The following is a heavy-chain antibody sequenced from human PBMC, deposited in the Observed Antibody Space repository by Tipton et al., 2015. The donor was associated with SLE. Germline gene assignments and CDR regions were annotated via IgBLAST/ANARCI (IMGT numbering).Heavy chain of an antibody. V-gene: IGHV4-61*02. J-gene: IGHJ4*02. CDR1: GDSINNDNYS. CDR3: ARELDFWSGHFDY. CDR2: IYASGST. Sequence: LSCTVSGDSINNDNYSWSWIRQPAGKGLEWIGRIYASGSTHYNPSLKSRVSISVDTSKNQFSLNLNSVTAADTAVYYCARELDFWSGHFDYWGQGTLVTVSS. D-gene: IGHD3-3*01.